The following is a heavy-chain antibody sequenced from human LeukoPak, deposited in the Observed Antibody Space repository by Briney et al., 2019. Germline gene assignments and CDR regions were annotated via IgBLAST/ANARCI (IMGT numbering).Heavy chain of an antibody. V-gene: IGHV6-1*01. CDR3: ARGSRGAAADGINWFET. J-gene: IGHJ5*02. CDR1: GDSVSSNRVS. CDR2: TYYRSKWYF. D-gene: IGHD5-24*01. Sequence: SQTLSLTCAISGDSVSSNRVSWDWIRQSPSRGLEWLGRTYYRSKWYFNYAPSVKTRITINPDTSKNQFSLQLKSVTPDDTAVYYCARGSRGAAADGINWFETWGQGTLVTVSS.